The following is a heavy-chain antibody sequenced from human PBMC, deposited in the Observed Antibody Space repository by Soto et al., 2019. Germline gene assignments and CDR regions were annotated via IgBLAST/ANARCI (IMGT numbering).Heavy chain of an antibody. J-gene: IGHJ4*02. D-gene: IGHD3-10*01. V-gene: IGHV4-59*01. CDR2: FYNSGTT. CDR3: GRDGSLRPTTY. CDR1: GLNISNFY. Sequence: SETLSLTCRFSGLNISNFYWTWIRQPPGRGLEWIGVFYNSGTTNYNPSLKSRVTISVDTSKNQFSLRLRSLTVADTAVYYCGRDGSLRPTTYWGQGILVTVSS.